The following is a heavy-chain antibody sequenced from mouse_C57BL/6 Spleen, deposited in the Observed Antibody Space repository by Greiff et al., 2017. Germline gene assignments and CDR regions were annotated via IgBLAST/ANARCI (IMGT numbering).Heavy chain of an antibody. V-gene: IGHV14-1*01. Sequence: VQLQQSGPELVKPGASVKISCKASGYAFSSSWMNWVKQRPEQGLEWIGRIDPEDGDTEYAPKFQGKATMTADTSSNTAYLQLSSLTSEDTAVYYCTTLPSYAMDYWGQGTSVTVSS. J-gene: IGHJ4*01. CDR1: GYAFSSSW. CDR2: IDPEDGDT. CDR3: TTLPSYAMDY.